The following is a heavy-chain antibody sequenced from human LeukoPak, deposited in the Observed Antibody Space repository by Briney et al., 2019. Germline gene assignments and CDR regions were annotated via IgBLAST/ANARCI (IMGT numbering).Heavy chain of an antibody. J-gene: IGHJ4*02. Sequence: KPGGSLRLSCAASGFTFSSYSMNRVRQAPGKGLEWVSSISSSSSYIYYADSVKGRFTISRDNAKNSLYLQMNSLRAEDTAVYYCAREQPERGYSYGTTDYWGQGTLVTVSS. V-gene: IGHV3-21*01. CDR1: GFTFSSYS. D-gene: IGHD5-18*01. CDR3: AREQPERGYSYGTTDY. CDR2: ISSSSSYI.